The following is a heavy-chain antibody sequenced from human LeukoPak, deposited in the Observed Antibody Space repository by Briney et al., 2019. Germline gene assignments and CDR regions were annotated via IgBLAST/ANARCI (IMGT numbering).Heavy chain of an antibody. Sequence: SETLSLTCAVYGGSFSGYYWSWIRQPPGKGLEWIGEINHSGSTNYNPSLKSRVTISVDTSKNQFSLKLSSVAAADTAVYYCARESADSSGYYYLGYYYMDVWGKGTTVTVSS. CDR1: GGSFSGYY. D-gene: IGHD3-22*01. V-gene: IGHV4-34*01. CDR2: INHSGST. J-gene: IGHJ6*03. CDR3: ARESADSSGYYYLGYYYMDV.